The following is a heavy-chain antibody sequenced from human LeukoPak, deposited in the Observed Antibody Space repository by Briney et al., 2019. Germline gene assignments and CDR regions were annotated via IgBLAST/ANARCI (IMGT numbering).Heavy chain of an antibody. D-gene: IGHD6-13*01. V-gene: IGHV4-59*08. CDR3: ARQRGIAAAQGPNWFDP. CDR1: GGSISSYY. J-gene: IGHJ5*02. Sequence: SETLSLTCTVSGGSISSYYWSWIRQPPGKGLEWIGYIYYSGSTNYNPSLKSRVTISVDTSKNQFSLKLSSVTAADTAVYYCARQRGIAAAQGPNWFDPWGQGTLVTVSS. CDR2: IYYSGST.